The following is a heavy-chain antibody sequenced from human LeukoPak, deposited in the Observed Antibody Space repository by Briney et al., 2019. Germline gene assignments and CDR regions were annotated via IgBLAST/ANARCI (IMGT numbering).Heavy chain of an antibody. CDR2: IYYSGST. CDR3: ARALRLNGDYGYRVPFYHH. Sequence: SETLSLTCAVYGGSFSGYYWNWIRQHPGKGLEWIGYIYYSGSTYYNPSLKSRVTISVDTSKNQFSLKLSSVTAADTAVYYCARALRLNGDYGYRVPFYHHWGQGTLVTVSS. J-gene: IGHJ1*01. V-gene: IGHV4-31*11. D-gene: IGHD4-17*01. CDR1: GGSFSGYY.